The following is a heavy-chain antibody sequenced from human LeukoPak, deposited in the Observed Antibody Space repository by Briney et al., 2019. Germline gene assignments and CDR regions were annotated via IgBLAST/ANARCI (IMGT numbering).Heavy chain of an antibody. J-gene: IGHJ5*02. Sequence: GESPKISCKGSGYNFTKFWLGWVRQMPGKGLEWMGIIFPGDSDTRYSPSFEGQVTISADKSLSTAYLQWTSLNVSDTAMYYCAVTALDNWFDHWGQGTLVTVSS. V-gene: IGHV5-51*01. D-gene: IGHD2-21*02. CDR3: AVTALDNWFDH. CDR1: GYNFTKFW. CDR2: IFPGDSDT.